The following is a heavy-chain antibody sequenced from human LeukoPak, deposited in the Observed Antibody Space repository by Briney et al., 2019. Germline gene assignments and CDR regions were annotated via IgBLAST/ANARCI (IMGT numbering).Heavy chain of an antibody. Sequence: GGSLRLSCAASAFTFSNYWMSWVRQAPGKGLEWVANINEDGSEINYVDSVTGRFTISRDNAKNSLYLQMNSLRVDDTAVYYCARYRGYSTFDYWGQGTPVTVSS. D-gene: IGHD4-23*01. J-gene: IGHJ4*01. CDR3: ARYRGYSTFDY. V-gene: IGHV3-7*01. CDR1: AFTFSNYW. CDR2: INEDGSEI.